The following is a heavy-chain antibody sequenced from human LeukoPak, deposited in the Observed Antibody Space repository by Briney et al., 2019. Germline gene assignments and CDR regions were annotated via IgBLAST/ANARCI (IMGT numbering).Heavy chain of an antibody. Sequence: ASVKVSCKASGYTFTSYGISWVRQAPGQGLEWMGWISAYNGNTNYAQKLQGGVTMTTDTSTSTAYMELRSLRSDDTAVYYCARVLQHSSSSIPEYYFDYWGQGTLVTVSS. CDR1: GYTFTSYG. D-gene: IGHD6-6*01. CDR2: ISAYNGNT. J-gene: IGHJ4*02. V-gene: IGHV1-18*01. CDR3: ARVLQHSSSSIPEYYFDY.